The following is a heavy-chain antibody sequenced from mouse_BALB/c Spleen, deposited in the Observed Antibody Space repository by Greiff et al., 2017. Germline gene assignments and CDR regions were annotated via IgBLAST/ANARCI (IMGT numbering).Heavy chain of an antibody. CDR1: ASTSGAYW. CDR2: ILPGSGST. Sequence: VRLHRLEAGRLNLGAPGRLSSKPLASTSGAYWLGGVKQRPGHGLEWIGEILPGSGSTNYNEKFKGKATFTADTSSNTAYMQLSSLTSEDSAVYYCARRGGNYAMDYWGQGTSVTVSS. CDR3: ARRGGNYAMDY. J-gene: IGHJ4*01. D-gene: IGHD2-14*01. V-gene: IGHV1-9*01.